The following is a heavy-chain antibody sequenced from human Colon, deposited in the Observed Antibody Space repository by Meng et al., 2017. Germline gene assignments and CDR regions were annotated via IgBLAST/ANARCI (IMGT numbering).Heavy chain of an antibody. V-gene: IGHV4-34*01. CDR1: GGSFSGYY. Sequence: SETLSLTCAVYGGSFSGYYWSWIRQPPGKGLEWIGEINHSGSTNYNPSLKSRVTISVDTSKNQFSLKLSSVTAADTAVYYCARPDGYYYDSSGYDYWGQGTLVTVSS. D-gene: IGHD3-22*01. J-gene: IGHJ4*02. CDR3: ARPDGYYYDSSGYDY. CDR2: INHSGST.